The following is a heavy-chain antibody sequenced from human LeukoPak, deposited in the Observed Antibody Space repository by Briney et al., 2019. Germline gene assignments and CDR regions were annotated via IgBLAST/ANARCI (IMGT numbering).Heavy chain of an antibody. CDR1: GFTFSSYW. V-gene: IGHV3-7*01. CDR3: ARDDPSGCYDY. D-gene: IGHD6-19*01. Sequence: GGSLRLSCAASGFTFSSYWMSWVRQAPGKGLEWVANIKQDGSEKYYVDSVKGRFTISRDNAKNSLYLHMNSLRAEDTAVYYCARDDPSGCYDYWGQGTLVTVSS. CDR2: IKQDGSEK. J-gene: IGHJ4*02.